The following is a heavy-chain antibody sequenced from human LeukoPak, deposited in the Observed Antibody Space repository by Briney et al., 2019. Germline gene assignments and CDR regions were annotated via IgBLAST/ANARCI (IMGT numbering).Heavy chain of an antibody. D-gene: IGHD6-13*01. J-gene: IGHJ5*02. CDR3: AKDRGSSIYDGFTWFDP. V-gene: IGHV3-23*01. CDR2: ISGSGDIT. Sequence: PGGSLRLSCAASGFMFSSYAMSWVRQAPGKGLEWVSVISGSGDITYYAESVKGRFTISRDNSNNTQFLQMNSLRAEDTAVYYCAKDRGSSIYDGFTWFDPWGQGTLVTVSS. CDR1: GFMFSSYA.